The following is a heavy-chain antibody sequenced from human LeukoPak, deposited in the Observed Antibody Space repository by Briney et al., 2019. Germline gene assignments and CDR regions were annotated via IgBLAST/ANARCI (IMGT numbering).Heavy chain of an antibody. J-gene: IGHJ4*02. D-gene: IGHD1-26*01. CDR1: GFTFSSYA. Sequence: GGSLRLSCAVSGFTFSSYAMSWVRQAPGKGLEWVAFIRYDGSNKYYADSVKGRFTISRDNSKNTLYLQMNSLRAEDTAVYYCAKATAKVGATDKIYDCWGQGTLVTVSS. CDR3: AKATAKVGATDKIYDC. V-gene: IGHV3-30*02. CDR2: IRYDGSNK.